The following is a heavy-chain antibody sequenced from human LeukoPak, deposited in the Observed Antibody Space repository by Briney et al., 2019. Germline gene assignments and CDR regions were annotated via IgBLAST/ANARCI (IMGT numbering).Heavy chain of an antibody. J-gene: IGHJ6*04. V-gene: IGHV3-30*04. CDR2: ISYDGSHE. Sequence: GGSLRLSCAASGFTFSSYAMHWVRQAPGKGLEWVAVISYDGSHEYYADSVKGRFTISRDNFKNTLYLQMNSLRPEDTAVYYCAITFRIDCSSTSCYYYGMDVWGKGTTVTVSS. D-gene: IGHD2-2*01. CDR3: AITFRIDCSSTSCYYYGMDV. CDR1: GFTFSSYA.